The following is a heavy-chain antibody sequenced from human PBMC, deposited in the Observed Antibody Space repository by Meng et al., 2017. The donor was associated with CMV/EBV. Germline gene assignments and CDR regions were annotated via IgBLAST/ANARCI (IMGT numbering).Heavy chain of an antibody. Sequence: GESLKISCVASGFTVSSNYMSWVRQAPGKGLEWVSVIYSGGSTYYADSVKGRFTISRDNSKNTLYLQMNSLRAEDTAVYYCAIEVVPAARVGAFDIWGQGTMVTVSS. D-gene: IGHD2-2*01. CDR3: AIEVVPAARVGAFDI. CDR1: GFTVSSNY. V-gene: IGHV3-53*01. J-gene: IGHJ3*02. CDR2: IYSGGST.